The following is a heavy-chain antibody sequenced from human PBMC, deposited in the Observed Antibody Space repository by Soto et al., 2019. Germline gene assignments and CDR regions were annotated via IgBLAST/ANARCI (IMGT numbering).Heavy chain of an antibody. Sequence: GGSLRLSCASSGFTFKNFAVSWVRQAPGKGMEWVSAIGGSGSSANYADSVKGRFTVSRDDSKSTLYLQMSGLRVDDTALYYCAKDSFSRNGIHDPFDIWGQGTMVNVSS. CDR1: GFTFKNFA. CDR3: AKDSFSRNGIHDPFDI. CDR2: IGGSGSSA. D-gene: IGHD3-3*01. J-gene: IGHJ3*02. V-gene: IGHV3-23*01.